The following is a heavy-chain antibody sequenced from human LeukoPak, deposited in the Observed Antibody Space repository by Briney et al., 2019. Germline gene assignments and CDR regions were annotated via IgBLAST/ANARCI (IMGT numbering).Heavy chain of an antibody. D-gene: IGHD3-10*01. CDR1: GGSLSSYY. J-gene: IGHJ5*02. CDR3: ARGGYYGSGNDFRFDP. CDR2: IHYTGST. V-gene: IGHV4-59*01. Sequence: SETLSLTCTVSGGSLSSYYWSWIRQSPGKGQECIGYIHYTGSTNYKPSLKSRVTISVETSKNQFSLKLKSVTAADTAVYYCARGGYYGSGNDFRFDPWGQGTLVTVSS.